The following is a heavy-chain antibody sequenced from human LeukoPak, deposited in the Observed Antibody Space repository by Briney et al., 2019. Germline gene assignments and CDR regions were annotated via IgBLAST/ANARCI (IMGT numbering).Heavy chain of an antibody. Sequence: PSETLSLTCTVSGGSISSSTYYWGWIRQPPGKGLEWVSAISGSGGNTYYADSVKGRFTISRDNSKNTLYLQMNSLRAEDTAVYYCAKDRRAGSYDYWGQGTLVTVSS. D-gene: IGHD3-10*01. J-gene: IGHJ4*02. V-gene: IGHV3-23*01. CDR3: AKDRRAGSYDY. CDR2: ISGSGGNT. CDR1: GGSISSSTYY.